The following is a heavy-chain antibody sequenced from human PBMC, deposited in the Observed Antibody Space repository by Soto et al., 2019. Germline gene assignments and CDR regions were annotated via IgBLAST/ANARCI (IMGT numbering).Heavy chain of an antibody. CDR2: INHSGST. CDR3: ARGLDYGGNYYFDY. V-gene: IGHV4-34*01. CDR1: GGSFSGYY. D-gene: IGHD4-17*01. Sequence: SETLSLTCAVYGGSFSGYYWSWIRQPPGKGLEWIGEINHSGSTNYNPSLKSRVTISVDTSKNQFSLKLISVTAADTAVYYCARGLDYGGNYYFDYWGQGTLVTVSS. J-gene: IGHJ4*02.